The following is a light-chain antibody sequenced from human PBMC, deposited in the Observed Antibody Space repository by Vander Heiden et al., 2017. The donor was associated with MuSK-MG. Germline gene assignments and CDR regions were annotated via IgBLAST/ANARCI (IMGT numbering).Light chain of an antibody. J-gene: IGKJ5*01. CDR3: QQYDNVPIT. Sequence: DIQMTQSPSSLSASVGDRVTITCQASQDIDKFLNWYQQKPGKAPKLLIYDASNLETVVPSRFSGRGSGTDFTLIISSLQAGDFATYYCQQYDNVPITFGQGTRLDNK. CDR2: DAS. CDR1: QDIDKF. V-gene: IGKV1-33*01.